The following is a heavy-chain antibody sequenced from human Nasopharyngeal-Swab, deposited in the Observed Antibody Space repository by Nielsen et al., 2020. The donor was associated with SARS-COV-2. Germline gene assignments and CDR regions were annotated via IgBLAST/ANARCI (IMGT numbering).Heavy chain of an antibody. V-gene: IGHV3-9*01. CDR2: ISWKSGSI. CDR3: AKDIRRVRWLQLFDY. CDR1: GFTFDDYA. J-gene: IGHJ4*02. D-gene: IGHD5-24*01. Sequence: SLKISCAASGFTFDDYAMHWVRQAPGKGLEWVSGISWKSGSIGYADSVKGRFTISRDKAKNALYLQMNSLRAEDTALYYCAKDIRRVRWLQLFDYWGQGTLVTVSS.